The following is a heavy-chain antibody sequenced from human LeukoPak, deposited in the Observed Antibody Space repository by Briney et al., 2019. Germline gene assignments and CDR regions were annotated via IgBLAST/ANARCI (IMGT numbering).Heavy chain of an antibody. D-gene: IGHD3-10*01. CDR3: AREISGSLPW. CDR1: GFTFSSYW. CDR2: IDSNGETT. Sequence: GGSLRPSCAASGFTFSSYWIHWVRQAPGRGLVWVARIDSNGETTGYADAVKGRFTISRDNAKNTLYLQMNSLRAEDTAVYYCAREISGSLPWWGQGTQVTVSS. J-gene: IGHJ4*02. V-gene: IGHV3-74*01.